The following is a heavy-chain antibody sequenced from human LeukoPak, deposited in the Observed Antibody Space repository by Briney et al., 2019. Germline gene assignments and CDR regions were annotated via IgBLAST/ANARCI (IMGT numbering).Heavy chain of an antibody. V-gene: IGHV3-21*04. CDR2: ISTSSSYI. Sequence: PGGSLRLSCAASGFTFSSYSMNWVRQAPGKGLEWVSSISTSSSYIYYADSVKGRFTISRDNSKNTLYLQMNSLRAEDTAVYYCARRAGAYSHPYDYWGQGTLVTVSS. CDR3: ARRAGAYSHPYDY. J-gene: IGHJ4*02. D-gene: IGHD4/OR15-4a*01. CDR1: GFTFSSYS.